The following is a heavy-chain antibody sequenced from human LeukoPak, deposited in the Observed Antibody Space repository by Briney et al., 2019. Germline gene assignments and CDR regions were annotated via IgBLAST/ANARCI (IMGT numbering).Heavy chain of an antibody. Sequence: GASVKVSCKASGYTFTSYYMHWVRQAPGQGLEWMGIINPSGGSTSYAQKFQGRVTMTRDMSTSTDYMELSSLRSDDTAVYYCARDLSPPPEIAARADDAFDIWGQGTMVTVSS. CDR3: ARDLSPPPEIAARADDAFDI. J-gene: IGHJ3*02. CDR1: GYTFTSYY. CDR2: INPSGGST. V-gene: IGHV1-46*01. D-gene: IGHD6-13*01.